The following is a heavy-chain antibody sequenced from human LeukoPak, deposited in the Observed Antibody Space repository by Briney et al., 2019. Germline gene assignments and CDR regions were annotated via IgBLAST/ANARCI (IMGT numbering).Heavy chain of an antibody. CDR2: ISTRSSST. D-gene: IGHD6-19*01. J-gene: IGHJ4*02. CDR3: ARDRAGAPHDY. CDR1: GSSFSDYY. Sequence: PGGSRRLSCAASGSSFSDYYMSWIRQAPAKGLEWVSYISTRSSSTNYADSVKGRFSISRDNAKNSLYLQMNSLRADDTAVYYCARDRAGAPHDYWGQGTLVTVSS. V-gene: IGHV3-11*05.